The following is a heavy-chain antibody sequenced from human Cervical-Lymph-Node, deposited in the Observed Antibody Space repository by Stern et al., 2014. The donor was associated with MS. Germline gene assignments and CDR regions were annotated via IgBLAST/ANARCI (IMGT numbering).Heavy chain of an antibody. Sequence: QVQLVQSGSELKKPGASVRVSCKVSGYNFTNFAMNWVRQAPGQGLEWMGWINTKTGKSTYAQDFTGRFVFSLDTSLSTAHLQISSLKAEDTAIYYCARDFVDIPMSTRSDYLDSWGQGTLVTVSS. CDR2: INTKTGKS. CDR3: ARDFVDIPMSTRSDYLDS. V-gene: IGHV7-4-1*02. J-gene: IGHJ4*02. CDR1: GYNFTNFA. D-gene: IGHD5-18*01.